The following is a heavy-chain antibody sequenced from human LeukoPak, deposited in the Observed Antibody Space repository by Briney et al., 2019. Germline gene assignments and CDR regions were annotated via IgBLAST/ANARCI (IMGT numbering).Heavy chain of an antibody. CDR1: GFTFSSYG. V-gene: IGHV3-30*02. D-gene: IGHD7-27*01. J-gene: IGHJ4*02. Sequence: GGSLRLSXAASGFTFSSYGMHWVRQAPGKGLEWVAFIRYDGSNKYYADSVKGRFTISRDNSKNTLYLQMNSLRAEDTAVYYCAKDGPGLGNYFDYWGQGTLVTVSS. CDR2: IRYDGSNK. CDR3: AKDGPGLGNYFDY.